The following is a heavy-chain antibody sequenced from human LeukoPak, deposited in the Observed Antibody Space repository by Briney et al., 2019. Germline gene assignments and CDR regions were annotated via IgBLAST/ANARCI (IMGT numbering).Heavy chain of an antibody. CDR1: GGTFSSYA. CDR2: IIPIFGTA. CDR3: ARDRHCSSTSCYEGFWFDP. V-gene: IGHV1-69*13. D-gene: IGHD2-2*01. J-gene: IGHJ5*02. Sequence: SVKVSCKASGGTFSSYAISWVRQAPGQGLEWMGGIIPIFGTANYAQKFQGRVTITADESTSTAYMELSSLRSEDTAVYHCARDRHCSSTSCYEGFWFDPWGQGTLVTVSS.